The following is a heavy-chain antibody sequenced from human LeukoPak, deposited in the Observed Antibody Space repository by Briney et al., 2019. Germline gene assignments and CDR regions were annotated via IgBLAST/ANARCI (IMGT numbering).Heavy chain of an antibody. CDR1: GFTFSDYY. CDR3: ARDYLVGGTDAFDI. V-gene: IGHV3-11*06. D-gene: IGHD1-1*01. J-gene: IGHJ3*02. Sequence: PGGSLRLSCAASGFTFSDYYMSWIRQAPGKGLEWVSYISSSSYTNYADSVKGRFTISRDNAKNSLYLQMNRLRGEDTAVYYCARDYLVGGTDAFDIWGQGTMVTVSS. CDR2: ISSSSYT.